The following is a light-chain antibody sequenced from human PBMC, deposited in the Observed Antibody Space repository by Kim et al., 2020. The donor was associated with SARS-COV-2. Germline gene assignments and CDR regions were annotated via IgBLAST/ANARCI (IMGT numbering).Light chain of an antibody. J-gene: IGLJ2*01. CDR1: NLRSYY. V-gene: IGLV3-19*01. CDR2: GKN. CDR3: NSRDSNDNVV. Sequence: ALGQTVRITCQGENLRSYYATWYQQKPGQAPIVVIYGKNNRPSGIPDRFSGSSSGNTASLTITGTQAGDEAYYYCNSRDSNDNVVFGGGTQLTVL.